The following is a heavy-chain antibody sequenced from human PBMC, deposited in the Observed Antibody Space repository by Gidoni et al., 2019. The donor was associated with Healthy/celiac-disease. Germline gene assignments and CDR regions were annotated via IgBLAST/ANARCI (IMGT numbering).Heavy chain of an antibody. CDR1: GGSIRSSSYY. CDR3: ARDPAVVVPAAKDWFDP. Sequence: QLQLQESGPGLVKPSETLSLTCTVSGGSIRSSSYYWGWIRQPPGKGLEWIGSIYYSGSTYYNPSLKSRVTISVDTSKNQFSLKLSSVTAADTAVYYCARDPAVVVPAAKDWFDPWGQGTLVTVSS. D-gene: IGHD2-2*01. J-gene: IGHJ5*02. CDR2: IYYSGST. V-gene: IGHV4-39*07.